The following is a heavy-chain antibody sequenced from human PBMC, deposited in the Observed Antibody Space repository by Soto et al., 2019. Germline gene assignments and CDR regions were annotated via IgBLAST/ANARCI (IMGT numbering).Heavy chain of an antibody. CDR2: ISAYNGNT. J-gene: IGHJ6*02. D-gene: IGHD3-22*01. CDR1: GYTFTSYG. V-gene: IGHV1-18*01. CDR3: ARIGSISYYDSSGPTQNGMDV. Sequence: ASVKVSCKASGYTFTSYGISWVRQAPGQGLEWMGWISAYNGNTNYAQKLQGRVTMTTDTSTSTAYMELRSLRSDDTAVYYCARIGSISYYDSSGPTQNGMDVWGQGTTVTVSS.